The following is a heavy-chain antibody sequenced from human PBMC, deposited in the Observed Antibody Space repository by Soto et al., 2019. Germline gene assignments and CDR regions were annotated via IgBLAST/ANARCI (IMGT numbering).Heavy chain of an antibody. J-gene: IGHJ4*02. CDR1: GFTFSSYE. V-gene: IGHV3-48*03. CDR2: ISSSGSTI. D-gene: IGHD2-15*01. CDR3: AREHPTTYCSGGSCYGSGFDY. Sequence: GSLRLSCAASGFTFSSYEMNWVRQAPGKGLEWVSYISSSGSTIYYADSVKGRFTISRDNAKNSLYLQMNSLRAEDTAVYYCAREHPTTYCSGGSCYGSGFDYWGQGTLVTVSS.